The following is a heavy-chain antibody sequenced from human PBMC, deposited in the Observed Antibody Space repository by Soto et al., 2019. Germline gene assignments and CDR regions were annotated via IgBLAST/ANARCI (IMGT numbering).Heavy chain of an antibody. CDR1: GDSFPSYW. CDR3: ARPRSFRDGYVY. CDR2: IYPGDSDT. D-gene: IGHD5-12*01. V-gene: IGHV5-51*01. Sequence: ESLKISFKGSGDSFPSYWLGWVRQMPGKGLEWMGIIYPGDSDTRYSPSFQGQVTISADKSISTAYLQWSSLKASDTAMYYCARPRSFRDGYVYWGQGTLVTVSS. J-gene: IGHJ4*02.